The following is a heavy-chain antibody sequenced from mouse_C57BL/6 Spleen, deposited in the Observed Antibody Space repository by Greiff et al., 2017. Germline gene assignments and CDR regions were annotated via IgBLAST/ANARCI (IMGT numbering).Heavy chain of an antibody. CDR1: GYAFSSSW. CDR2: IYPGDGDT. CDR3: ARSSIYYDYVGYAMDY. J-gene: IGHJ4*01. V-gene: IGHV1-82*01. Sequence: QVQLQQSGPELVKPGASVKISCKASGYAFSSSWMNWVKQRPGKGLEWIGRIYPGDGDTNYNGKFKGKATLTADKSSSTAYMQLSSLTSEDSAVYFCARSSIYYDYVGYAMDYWGQGTSVTVSS. D-gene: IGHD2-4*01.